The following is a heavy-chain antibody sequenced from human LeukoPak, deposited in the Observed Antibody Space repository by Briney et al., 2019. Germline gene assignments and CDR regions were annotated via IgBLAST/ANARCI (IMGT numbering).Heavy chain of an antibody. D-gene: IGHD1-26*01. J-gene: IGHJ6*03. CDR3: AIGSYSNYYYMDV. CDR2: INPNSGGT. V-gene: IGHV1-2*06. Sequence: ASVKVSCKASGYTFTGYYMHWVRQAPGQGLEWMGRINPNSGGTNYAQKFQSRVTMTRDTSISTAYMELSRLRSDDTAVYYCAIGSYSNYYYMDVWGKGTTVTVSS. CDR1: GYTFTGYY.